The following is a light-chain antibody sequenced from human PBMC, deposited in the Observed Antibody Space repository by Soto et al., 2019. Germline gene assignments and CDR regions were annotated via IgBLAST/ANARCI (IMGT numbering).Light chain of an antibody. CDR2: AAS. CDR1: QGISSY. J-gene: IGKJ1*01. V-gene: IGKV1-9*01. CDR3: QQLNSYPPWT. Sequence: DIPLTQSPSFLSASVGDRVTITCRASQGISSYLAWYQQKPGKAPKRLIYAASTLQSGVPSRFSGSGSGTEFPLPIRGLQPEDFATYYCQQLNSYPPWTFGQGTKVEIK.